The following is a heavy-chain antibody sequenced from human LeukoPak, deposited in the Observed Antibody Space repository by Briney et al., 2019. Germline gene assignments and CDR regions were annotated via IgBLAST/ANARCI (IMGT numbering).Heavy chain of an antibody. D-gene: IGHD3-16*01. V-gene: IGHV4-59*01. CDR2: VYYNGIT. CDR1: GVSINTYF. CDR3: ASQLGGSTFH. J-gene: IGHJ4*02. Sequence: SETLSLTCTVSGVSINTYFWSWIRQPPGKGLEWIGYVYYNGITNYNPSLKSRVSISLDTSKNQFSLRLHSVTAAETAVYYCASQLGGSTFHWGQGTLVSVSS.